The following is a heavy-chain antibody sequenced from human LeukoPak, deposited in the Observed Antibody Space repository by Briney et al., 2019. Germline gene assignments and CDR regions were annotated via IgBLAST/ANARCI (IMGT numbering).Heavy chain of an antibody. V-gene: IGHV4-61*02. D-gene: IGHD3-16*02. CDR2: IYTSGST. CDR1: GGSISSSSYY. Sequence: SETLSLTCTVSGGSISSSSYYWSWIRQPAGKGLEWIGRIYTSGSTNYNPSLKSRVTMSVDTSKNQFSLKLSSVTAADTAVYYCARSPYYDYVWGSYRYPYYFDYWGQGTLVTVSS. J-gene: IGHJ4*02. CDR3: ARSPYYDYVWGSYRYPYYFDY.